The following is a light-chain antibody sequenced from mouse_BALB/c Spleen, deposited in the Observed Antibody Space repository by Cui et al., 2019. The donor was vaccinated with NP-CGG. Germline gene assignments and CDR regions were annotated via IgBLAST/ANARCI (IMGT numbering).Light chain of an antibody. Sequence: AVVTQESAVTTSPGETVTLTCRSSIGAVITSNYANWVQEKPDHLFTGLIGGTNNRAPGVPARFSGSLIGDKAALTITGAQTEDEAIYFCALWYSNHWVFGGGTKLTVL. CDR3: ALWYSNHWV. CDR1: IGAVITSNY. V-gene: IGLV1*01. J-gene: IGLJ1*01. CDR2: GTN.